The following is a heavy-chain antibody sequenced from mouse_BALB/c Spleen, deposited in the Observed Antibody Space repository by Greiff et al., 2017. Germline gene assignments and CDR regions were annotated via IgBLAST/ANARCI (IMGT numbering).Heavy chain of an antibody. CDR1: GYTFTSYW. CDR2: IDPSDSYI. J-gene: IGHJ3*01. V-gene: IGHV1-69*02. Sequence: QVQLKQPGAELVKPGASVKLSFKASGYTFTSYWMHWVKQRPGQGLEWIGEIDPSDSYINYNQKFKGKATLTVDKSSSTAYMQLSSLTSEDSAVYYCARESTMITTIAYWGQGTLVTVSA. D-gene: IGHD2-4*01. CDR3: ARESTMITTIAY.